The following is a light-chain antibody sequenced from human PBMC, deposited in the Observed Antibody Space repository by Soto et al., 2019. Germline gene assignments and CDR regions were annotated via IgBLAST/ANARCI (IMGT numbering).Light chain of an antibody. V-gene: IGKV3-15*01. CDR3: QQYNNWPSDHT. CDR2: GAS. CDR1: QSVSSN. J-gene: IGKJ2*01. Sequence: EIVMTQSPATLSVSPGERATLSCRASQSVSSNLAWYQQKPGQAPRLLIYGASTRATGIPARFSGSGSGTEFTLTLSSLQSEDFAVYYYQQYNNWPSDHTFGQGTKREIK.